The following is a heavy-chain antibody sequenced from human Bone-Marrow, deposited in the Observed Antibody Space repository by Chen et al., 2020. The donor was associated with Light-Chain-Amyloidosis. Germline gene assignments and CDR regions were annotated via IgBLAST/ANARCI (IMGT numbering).Heavy chain of an antibody. D-gene: IGHD3-10*01. V-gene: IGHV3-7*01. J-gene: IGHJ5*02. CDR3: ARGTYYYGSGSYNWFDP. Sequence: EVQLVESGGGLVQPGGSLRLSCAASGFTFSSYWMSWVRQAPGKGLEWVANRKQDGSEKYYVDSVKGRFTISRDNAKNSLYLQMNSLRAEDTAVYYCARGTYYYGSGSYNWFDPWGQGTLVTVSS. CDR1: GFTFSSYW. CDR2: RKQDGSEK.